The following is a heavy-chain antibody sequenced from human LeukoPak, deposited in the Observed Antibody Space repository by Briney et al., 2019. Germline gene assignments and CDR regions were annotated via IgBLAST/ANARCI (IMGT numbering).Heavy chain of an antibody. CDR2: IRYDGSNK. D-gene: IGHD3-10*01. V-gene: IGHV3-30*02. J-gene: IGHJ3*02. Sequence: GGSLRLSCAASGFTFSSYGMHWVRQAPGKGLEWVAFIRYDGSNKYYADSVKGRFTISRDNSKNTLYLQMNSLRAEDTAVYYCARGFGELWSDAFDIWGQGTMVTVSS. CDR3: ARGFGELWSDAFDI. CDR1: GFTFSSYG.